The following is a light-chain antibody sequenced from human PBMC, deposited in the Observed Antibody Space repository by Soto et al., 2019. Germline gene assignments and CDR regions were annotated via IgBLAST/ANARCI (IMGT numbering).Light chain of an antibody. V-gene: IGKV3-15*01. Sequence: IEMNQNPATQCGSAGERATRSCRASQSVSSNVAWYQQKPGQAPSLLIYDASTRATGIPARFSGSGSGTEFTLIICSLQSEDFAVYYCQRYANWPPWTSRQGTKVDIK. CDR2: DAS. CDR1: QSVSSN. J-gene: IGKJ1*01. CDR3: QRYANWPPWT.